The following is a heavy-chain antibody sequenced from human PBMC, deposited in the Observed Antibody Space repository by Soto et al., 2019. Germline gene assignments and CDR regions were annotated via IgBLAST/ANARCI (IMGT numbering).Heavy chain of an antibody. Sequence: GGSLRLSCAASGFTFSSYGMYWVRHAPGKGLEWVAAIAYDGSNKYHADSVKGRFTISRDNSKNTLYLQMNSLRVEDTAVYYCAKDIVRYTYGACDYWGQGALVTVSS. CDR2: IAYDGSNK. CDR3: AKDIVRYTYGACDY. CDR1: GFTFSSYG. V-gene: IGHV3-30*18. J-gene: IGHJ4*02. D-gene: IGHD5-18*01.